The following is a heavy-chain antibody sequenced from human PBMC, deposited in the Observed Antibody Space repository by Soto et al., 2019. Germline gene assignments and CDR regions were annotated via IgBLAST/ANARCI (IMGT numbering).Heavy chain of an antibody. D-gene: IGHD1-1*01. V-gene: IGHV4-31*03. J-gene: IGHJ6*02. CDR2: IYYSGST. CDR1: GGSISSGGYY. Sequence: SETLSLTCTVSGGSISSGGYYWSWIRQHPGKGLEWIGYIYYSGSTYYNPSLKSRVTISVDTSKNQFSLKLSSVTAADTAVYYCARFYVLVLEIYGMDVWGQGTTVTVSS. CDR3: ARFYVLVLEIYGMDV.